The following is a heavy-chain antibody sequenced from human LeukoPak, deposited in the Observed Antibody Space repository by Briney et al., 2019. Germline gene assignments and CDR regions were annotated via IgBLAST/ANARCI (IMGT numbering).Heavy chain of an antibody. CDR3: AKATERGCSGGSCYPFDP. D-gene: IGHD2-15*01. Sequence: GGSLRLSCAASGFTFSSYAMSWVRQAPGKGLEWVSAISGSGGSTYYADSVKGRFTISRDNSKNTLYLQMNSLRAEDTAVYYCAKATERGCSGGSCYPFDPWGQGTLVTVSS. CDR1: GFTFSSYA. V-gene: IGHV3-23*01. J-gene: IGHJ5*02. CDR2: ISGSGGST.